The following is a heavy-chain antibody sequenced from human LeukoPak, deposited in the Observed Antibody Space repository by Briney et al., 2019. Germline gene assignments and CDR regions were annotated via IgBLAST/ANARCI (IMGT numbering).Heavy chain of an antibody. CDR2: ISSSSSYI. V-gene: IGHV3-21*01. CDR3: ARDESGDYVWGSYRHDY. CDR1: GFTFSSYS. Sequence: GGSLRLSCAASGFTFSSYSMNWVRQAPGKGLEWVSSISSSSSYIYYADSVKGRFTISRDNAKNSLYLQMNSLRAEDTAVYYCARDESGDYVWGSYRHDYRGQGTLVTVSS. D-gene: IGHD3-16*02. J-gene: IGHJ4*02.